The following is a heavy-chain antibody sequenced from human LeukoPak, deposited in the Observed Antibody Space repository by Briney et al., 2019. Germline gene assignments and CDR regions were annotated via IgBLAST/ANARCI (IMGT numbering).Heavy chain of an antibody. V-gene: IGHV3-23*01. CDR2: TSGSGGST. CDR1: GFGFTFNTYA. Sequence: GGSLRLSCTASGFGFTFNTYAMSWVRQAPGKGLEWVSVTSGSGGSTYYADSVKGRFSISRDNSKNTLYLQMNSLRAEDTAVYYCAKMVREYRFSTTCPNWFDSWGQGTLVTVSS. D-gene: IGHD2-2*01. CDR3: AKMVREYRFSTTCPNWFDS. J-gene: IGHJ5*01.